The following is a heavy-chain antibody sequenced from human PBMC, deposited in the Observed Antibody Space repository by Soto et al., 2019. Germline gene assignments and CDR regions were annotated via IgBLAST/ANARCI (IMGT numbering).Heavy chain of an antibody. CDR3: ARDLTTATDGG. D-gene: IGHD2-21*02. Sequence: QVQLVQSGAEVKKPGSSVKVSCKASGGTFSSYTISWVRQAHGQGLEWMGRIIPILGIANYAQKFQGRVTITADKSTSTAYMELSSLRSEDTAVYYCARDLTTATDGGWGQGTLVTVSS. J-gene: IGHJ4*02. CDR1: GGTFSSYT. CDR2: IIPILGIA. V-gene: IGHV1-69*08.